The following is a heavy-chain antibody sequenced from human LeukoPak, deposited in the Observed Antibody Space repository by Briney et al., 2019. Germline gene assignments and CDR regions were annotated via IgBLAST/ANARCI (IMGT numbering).Heavy chain of an antibody. Sequence: SQTLSLTCTVSGGSISSGSYYWSWIRQPAGKGLEWIGRIYISGSTNYNPSLKSRVTISVDTSKNQFSLKLSSVTAADTAVYYCARPSRDGYNWDAFDIWGQGTMVTVSS. D-gene: IGHD5-24*01. CDR1: GGSISSGSYY. V-gene: IGHV4-61*02. CDR3: ARPSRDGYNWDAFDI. CDR2: IYISGST. J-gene: IGHJ3*02.